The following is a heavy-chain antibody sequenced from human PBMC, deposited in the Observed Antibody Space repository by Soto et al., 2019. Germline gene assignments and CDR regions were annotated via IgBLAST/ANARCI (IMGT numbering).Heavy chain of an antibody. Sequence: ASVKVSCKASGYTFTGYYMHWVRQAPGQGLEWMGWINPNSGGTNYAQKFQGWVTMTRDTSIGTAYMELSRLRSDDTAVYYCARAGVVAATQAFDYWGQGTLVTVSS. CDR2: INPNSGGT. D-gene: IGHD2-15*01. CDR3: ARAGVVAATQAFDY. CDR1: GYTFTGYY. J-gene: IGHJ4*02. V-gene: IGHV1-2*04.